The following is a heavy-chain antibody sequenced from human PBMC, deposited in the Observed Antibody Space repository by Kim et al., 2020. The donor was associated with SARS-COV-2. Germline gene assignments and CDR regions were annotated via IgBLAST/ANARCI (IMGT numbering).Heavy chain of an antibody. CDR2: IYYSGST. J-gene: IGHJ5*02. D-gene: IGHD2-15*01. CDR3: ARDSGMGVEWSWFDP. CDR1: GGSISSGGYY. V-gene: IGHV4-31*03. Sequence: SETLSLTCTVSGGSISSGGYYWIWIRQHPGKGLEWIGYIYYSGSTYYNPSLKSRVTISVDTSKNQFSLKLSSVTAADTAVYYCARDSGMGVEWSWFDPWGQGTLVTVSS.